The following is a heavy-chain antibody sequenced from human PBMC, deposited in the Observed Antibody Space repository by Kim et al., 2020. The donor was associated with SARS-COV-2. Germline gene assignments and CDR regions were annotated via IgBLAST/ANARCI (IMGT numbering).Heavy chain of an antibody. CDR3: GRWSYDYFGMDV. V-gene: IGHV3-66*01. CDR1: GFTVSSDY. Sequence: GGSLRLSCAASGFTVSSDYMIWVRQGPGKGLEWGALIYRGGSTYYADSMKGRFTISRDNSKNTLYLQMNSVRVEDTAVYYCGRWSYDYFGMDVWGQGTTV. CDR2: IYRGGST. J-gene: IGHJ6*02. D-gene: IGHD3-3*01.